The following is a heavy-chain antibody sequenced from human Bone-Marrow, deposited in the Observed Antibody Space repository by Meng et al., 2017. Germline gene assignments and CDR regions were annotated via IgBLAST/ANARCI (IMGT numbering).Heavy chain of an antibody. V-gene: IGHV3-48*04. CDR3: ARDDILTVFDY. CDR2: ISSSGSTI. D-gene: IGHD3-9*01. Sequence: GGSLRLSCAASGFTFSSYSMNWVRQAPGKGLVWVSYISSSGSTIYYADSVKGRFTISRDNAKNSLYLQMNSLRAEDTAVYYCARDDILTVFDYWGQGTLVTVSS. J-gene: IGHJ4*02. CDR1: GFTFSSYS.